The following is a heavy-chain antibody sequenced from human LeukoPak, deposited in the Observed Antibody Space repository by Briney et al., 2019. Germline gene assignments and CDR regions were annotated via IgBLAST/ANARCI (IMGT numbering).Heavy chain of an antibody. D-gene: IGHD3-10*01. J-gene: IGHJ5*02. CDR2: IKEDGSEK. CDR3: ARGVGRITSSWFDP. Sequence: GGSLRLSCAASGLTFGNYWMSWVRQAPGKGLEWVASIKEDGSEKSYVESLKGRFTISRDSGKNSLNLQMNSLRVEDTAVYFCARGVGRITSSWFDPWGQGTLVTVSS. V-gene: IGHV3-7*01. CDR1: GLTFGNYW.